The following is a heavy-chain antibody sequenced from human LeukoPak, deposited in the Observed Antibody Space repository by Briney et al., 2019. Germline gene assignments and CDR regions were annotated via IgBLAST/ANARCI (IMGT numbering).Heavy chain of an antibody. CDR3: ARRLELLEGEYYFDY. D-gene: IGHD1-7*01. CDR2: ISSSGSTI. Sequence: GGSLRLSCAASGFTFSDYYMSWIRQAPGKGLEWVSYISSSGSTIYYADSVKGRFTISRDNAKNSLYLQMNSLRAEDTAAYYCARRLELLEGEYYFDYWGQGTLVTVSS. J-gene: IGHJ4*02. V-gene: IGHV3-11*01. CDR1: GFTFSDYY.